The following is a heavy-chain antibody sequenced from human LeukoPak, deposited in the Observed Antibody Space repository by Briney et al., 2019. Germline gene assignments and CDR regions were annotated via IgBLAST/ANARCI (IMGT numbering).Heavy chain of an antibody. D-gene: IGHD3-22*01. CDR2: IRYDGSNK. V-gene: IGHV3-30*02. J-gene: IGHJ4*02. Sequence: GGSLRLSCAASGFTFSSYGMHWVRQAPGKGLEWVAFIRYDGSNKYYADSVKGRFTISRDNSKNTLYLQMNSLRAEDTAVYYCAKDRESYYYDSSGYGYYFDYWGQGTPVTVSS. CDR1: GFTFSSYG. CDR3: AKDRESYYYDSSGYGYYFDY.